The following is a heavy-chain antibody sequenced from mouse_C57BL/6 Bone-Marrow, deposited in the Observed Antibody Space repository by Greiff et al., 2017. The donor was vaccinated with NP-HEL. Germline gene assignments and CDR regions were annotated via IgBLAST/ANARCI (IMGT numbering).Heavy chain of an antibody. J-gene: IGHJ3*01. CDR3: ARVNDGYYVGFAY. CDR1: GYTFTDYY. V-gene: IGHV1-19*01. CDR2: INPYNGGT. Sequence: EVQLQQSGPVLVKPGASVKMSCKASGYTFTDYYMNWVKQSHGKSLEWIGVINPYNGGTSYNQKFKGTATLTVDKSSSTAYMELNSLTSEDSAVYYGARVNDGYYVGFAYWGQGTLVTVSA. D-gene: IGHD2-3*01.